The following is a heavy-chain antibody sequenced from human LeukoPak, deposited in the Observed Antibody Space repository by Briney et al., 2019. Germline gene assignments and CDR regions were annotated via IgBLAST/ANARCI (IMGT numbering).Heavy chain of an antibody. CDR1: GYTFTSYY. CDR3: ARDYYGSGSYYFDY. CDR2: IIPIFGTA. Sequence: SVKVSCKASGYTFTSYYMHWVRQAPGQGLEWMGGIIPIFGTANYAQKFQGRVTITADESTSTAYMELSSLRSEDTAVYYCARDYYGSGSYYFDYWGQGTLVTVSS. V-gene: IGHV1-69*13. D-gene: IGHD3-10*01. J-gene: IGHJ4*02.